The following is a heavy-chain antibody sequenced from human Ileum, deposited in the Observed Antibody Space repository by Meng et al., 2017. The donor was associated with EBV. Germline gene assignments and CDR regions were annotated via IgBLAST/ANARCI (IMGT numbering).Heavy chain of an antibody. V-gene: IGHV4-39*01. CDR3: ARPIAAAGWFDP. Sequence: QLQPTESGPGLVKPSATLSLTCPVSGGPINSSSYYWGWIRQPPGKGLEWIGSIYYSGRTYYNPSLKSRVTISVDTSKNQFSLKLSSVTAADTAVYYCARPIAAAGWFDPWGQGTLVTVSS. CDR1: GGPINSSSYY. CDR2: IYYSGRT. D-gene: IGHD6-13*01. J-gene: IGHJ5*02.